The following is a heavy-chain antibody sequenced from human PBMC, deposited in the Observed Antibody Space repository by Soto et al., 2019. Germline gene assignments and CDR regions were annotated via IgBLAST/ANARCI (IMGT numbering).Heavy chain of an antibody. CDR2: IGATGIGT. Sequence: GGSLRLSCEASGFTLRSYAMTWIRQAPGKGLEWVSLIGATGIGTYYAESVKTRFTISTDQSRNTVYLQMDSLRADDTAIYYCAKAKNDYSGDNRPPFDDWGQGTLVTVSS. V-gene: IGHV3-23*01. D-gene: IGHD5-12*01. J-gene: IGHJ4*02. CDR3: AKAKNDYSGDNRPPFDD. CDR1: GFTLRSYA.